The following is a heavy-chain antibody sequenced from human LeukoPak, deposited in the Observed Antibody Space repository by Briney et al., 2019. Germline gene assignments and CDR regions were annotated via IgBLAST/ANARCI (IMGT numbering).Heavy chain of an antibody. CDR1: GGSISSYH. J-gene: IGHJ3*02. D-gene: IGHD2-21*01. Sequence: PSETLSLTCTVSGGSISSYHWIWIRQPPGKGLEWIGYIHYSGSTNYNPSLKSRVTTSVDTSKKQFSLKLRFVTAADTAVYYCARSVSWGLLVRDDAFDIWGQGTMVTVSS. V-gene: IGHV4-59*08. CDR2: IHYSGST. CDR3: ARSVSWGLLVRDDAFDI.